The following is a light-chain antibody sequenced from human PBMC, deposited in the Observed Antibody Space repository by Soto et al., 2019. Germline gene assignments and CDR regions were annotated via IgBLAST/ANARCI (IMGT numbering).Light chain of an antibody. V-gene: IGLV1-40*01. Sequence: QSVLAQPPSVSGAPGQRVTISCTGSSSNIGAGYGVHWYQQLPGTAPKLLIYGNSNRPSGVPDRFSGSKSGTSASLAITGLQAEDEADYHCPSYDSSLSGWVFGGGTKVTVL. CDR2: GNS. J-gene: IGLJ3*02. CDR3: PSYDSSLSGWV. CDR1: SSNIGAGYG.